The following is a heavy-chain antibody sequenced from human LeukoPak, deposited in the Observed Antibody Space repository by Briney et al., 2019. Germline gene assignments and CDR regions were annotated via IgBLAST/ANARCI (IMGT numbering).Heavy chain of an antibody. V-gene: IGHV3-48*03. CDR1: GFTFSGYE. CDR3: ARTSGASGYGMDV. Sequence: PGGSLRLSCAASGFTFSGYEMNWVRQAPGKGLEWVSYISSSGSPIHYADSVQGRFTISRDNAKNSLYLQMNSLRAEDTAVYYCARTSGASGYGMDVWGQGTTVTVSS. CDR2: ISSSGSPI. D-gene: IGHD1-14*01. J-gene: IGHJ6*02.